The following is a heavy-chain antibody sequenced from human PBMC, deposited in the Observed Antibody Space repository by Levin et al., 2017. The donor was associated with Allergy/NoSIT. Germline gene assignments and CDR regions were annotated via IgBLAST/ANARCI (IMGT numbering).Heavy chain of an antibody. CDR3: ASPSGFYDAFDI. V-gene: IGHV1-69*06. J-gene: IGHJ3*02. D-gene: IGHD6-19*01. Sequence: SVKVSCKASGGTFSSYDISWVRQAPGQGLEWMGGIIPIFGTANYAQKFQGRVTITADKSTSTAYMELSSLRSEDTAVYYCASPSGFYDAFDIWGQGTMVTVSS. CDR2: IIPIFGTA. CDR1: GGTFSSYD.